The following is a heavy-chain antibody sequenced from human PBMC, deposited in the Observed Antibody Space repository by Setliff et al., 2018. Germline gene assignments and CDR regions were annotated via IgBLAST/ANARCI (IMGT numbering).Heavy chain of an antibody. CDR1: SYTFSSYG. V-gene: IGHV1-18*01. CDR3: ARDRRNIVVAVVNAAFDI. J-gene: IGHJ3*02. D-gene: IGHD2-15*01. CDR2: ISAYNGDT. Sequence: ASVKVSCKASSYTFSSYGISWVRQAPGQGLEWMGWISAYNGDTNYAQNLQGRVTMTTDTSTSTAYMELGSLRSDDTAVYYCARDRRNIVVAVVNAAFDIWGQGTMVTVSS.